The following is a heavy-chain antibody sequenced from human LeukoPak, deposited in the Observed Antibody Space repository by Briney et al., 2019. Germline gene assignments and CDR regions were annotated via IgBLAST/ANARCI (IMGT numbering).Heavy chain of an antibody. D-gene: IGHD2-15*01. J-gene: IGHJ4*02. Sequence: PGGSLRLSCAASGFTFSSYEMNWVRQAPGKGLEWVSYISSSGSTIYYADSVKGRFTISRDNAKNSLYLQMNSLRAEDTAVYYCARAIMKDIVVVVAATPIGYWGQGTLVTVSS. V-gene: IGHV3-48*03. CDR2: ISSSGSTI. CDR3: ARAIMKDIVVVVAATPIGY. CDR1: GFTFSSYE.